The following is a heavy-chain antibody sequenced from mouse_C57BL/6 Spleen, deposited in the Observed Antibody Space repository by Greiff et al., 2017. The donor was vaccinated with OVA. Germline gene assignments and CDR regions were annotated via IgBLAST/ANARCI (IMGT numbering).Heavy chain of an antibody. V-gene: IGHV1-15*01. D-gene: IGHD1-1*01. Sequence: VKVVESGAELVRPGASVTLSCKASGYTFTDYEMHWVKQTPVHGLEWIGAIDPETGGTAYNQKFKGKAILTADKSSSTAYMELRSLTSEDSAVYYCTRGTTVVAKGDYWGQGTTLTVSS. J-gene: IGHJ2*01. CDR2: IDPETGGT. CDR1: GYTFTDYE. CDR3: TRGTTVVAKGDY.